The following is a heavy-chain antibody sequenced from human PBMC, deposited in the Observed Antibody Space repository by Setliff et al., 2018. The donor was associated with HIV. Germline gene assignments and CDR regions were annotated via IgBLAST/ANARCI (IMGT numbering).Heavy chain of an antibody. D-gene: IGHD1-7*01. CDR2: IGSAGDRTI. CDR1: GFTFSSYE. V-gene: IGHV3-48*03. CDR3: AKEDGNSLFFDY. Sequence: GGSLRLSCEGSGFTFSSYEMNWVRQAPGEGLEWLSYIGSAGDRTIYYADSVKGRFTISRDNAKKTLDLQMNSLSAEDTAVYYCAKEDGNSLFFDYWGQGALVTVSS. J-gene: IGHJ4*02.